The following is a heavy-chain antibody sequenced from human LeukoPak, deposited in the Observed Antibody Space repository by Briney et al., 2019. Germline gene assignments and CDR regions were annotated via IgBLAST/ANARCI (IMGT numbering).Heavy chain of an antibody. J-gene: IGHJ4*02. CDR3: ARNFYEGSGTHIYDFDY. Sequence: PGGSQRLSCAASGFTFSRYPMHWVRQAPGKGLEWVAVISYDGSDKYYADSVKGRFTISRDISKNTLYMQMNSLRAEDTAVYYCARNFYEGSGTHIYDFDYWGQGTLVTVSS. CDR1: GFTFSRYP. V-gene: IGHV3-30-3*01. D-gene: IGHD3-10*01. CDR2: ISYDGSDK.